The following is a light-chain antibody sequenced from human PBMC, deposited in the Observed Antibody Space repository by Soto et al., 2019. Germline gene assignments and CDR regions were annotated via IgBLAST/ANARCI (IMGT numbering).Light chain of an antibody. CDR3: CSYADNYPLL. V-gene: IGLV2-11*01. CDR2: DVN. Sequence: QSALTQPRSVSGSPGQSVTISCTGGSSDVGRYRYVSWYQQHPGKAPKFMIYDVNKRPSGVPDRFSGSKSGNTASLTISGLQAEDEADYYCCSYADNYPLLFGGGTKLTVL. J-gene: IGLJ2*01. CDR1: SSDVGRYRY.